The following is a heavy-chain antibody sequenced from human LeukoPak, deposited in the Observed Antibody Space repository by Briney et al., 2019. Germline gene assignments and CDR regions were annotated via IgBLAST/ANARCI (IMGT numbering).Heavy chain of an antibody. CDR3: ARHGIDDILTGYYIGDPFYFDY. CDR1: GGSISSYY. J-gene: IGHJ4*02. CDR2: IYYSGST. Sequence: SETLSLTCTVSGGSISSYYWSWIRQPPGKGLEWIGYIYYSGSTNYNPSLKSRVTISVDTSKTQFSLRLSSVTAADTAVYYCARHGIDDILTGYYIGDPFYFDYWGQGTLVTVSS. D-gene: IGHD3-9*01. V-gene: IGHV4-59*08.